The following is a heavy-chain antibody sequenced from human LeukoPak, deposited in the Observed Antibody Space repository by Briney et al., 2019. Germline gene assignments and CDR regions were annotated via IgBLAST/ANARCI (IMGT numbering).Heavy chain of an antibody. CDR3: AKDIAASGLPRIF. J-gene: IGHJ4*02. CDR2: VSGSGGRGAT. D-gene: IGHD6-13*01. Sequence: PGGSLRLSCSGSGFTFSNYVMSWVRQAPGKGMEWVSCVSGSGGRGATYYTDSVKGRFTISRDNAKNTMYLQMNSLSGEDTAIYYCAKDIAASGLPRIFWGQATLVTVSS. CDR1: GFTFSNYV. V-gene: IGHV3-23*01.